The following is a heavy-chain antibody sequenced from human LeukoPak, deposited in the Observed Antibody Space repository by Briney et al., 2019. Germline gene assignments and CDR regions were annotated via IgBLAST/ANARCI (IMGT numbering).Heavy chain of an antibody. J-gene: IGHJ4*02. D-gene: IGHD5-18*01. CDR3: AKGYSYGITYYFDY. Sequence: GGSLRLSCAASGFIFDDYAMHWVRQAPGKGLDWVSGISWNSGSIVYADSVKGRFTISRDSAKNSLYLQMNSLRPEDMALYYCAKGYSYGITYYFDYWGQGTLVTVSS. CDR2: ISWNSGSI. CDR1: GFIFDDYA. V-gene: IGHV3-9*03.